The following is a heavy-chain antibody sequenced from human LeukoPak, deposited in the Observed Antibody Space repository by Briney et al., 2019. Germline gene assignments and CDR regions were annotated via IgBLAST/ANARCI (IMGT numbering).Heavy chain of an antibody. Sequence: TGGSLRLSCAASGFTFSSYAMSWVRQAPGKGLEWVSAISGSGSSTYYADSVKGRFTISRDNSKNTLYLQMNSLRAEDTAVYYCAKDRESSSRPYFFDYWGQGTLVTVSS. J-gene: IGHJ4*02. V-gene: IGHV3-23*01. CDR2: ISGSGSST. CDR3: AKDRESSSRPYFFDY. CDR1: GFTFSSYA. D-gene: IGHD6-6*01.